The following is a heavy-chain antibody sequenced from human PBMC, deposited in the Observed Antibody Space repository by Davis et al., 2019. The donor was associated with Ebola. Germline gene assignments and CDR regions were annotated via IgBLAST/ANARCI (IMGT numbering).Heavy chain of an antibody. CDR1: GFTFSSYW. CDR3: AKGRDCTNGICYSDY. CDR2: INSDGSST. Sequence: HTGGSLRLSCAASGFTFSSYWMHWVRQAPGKGLVWVSRINSDGSSTSYADSVKGRFTISRDNSRDTLYLQMNSLRAEDTAVYYCAKGRDCTNGICYSDYWGQGTLVTVSS. J-gene: IGHJ4*02. V-gene: IGHV3-74*01. D-gene: IGHD2-8*01.